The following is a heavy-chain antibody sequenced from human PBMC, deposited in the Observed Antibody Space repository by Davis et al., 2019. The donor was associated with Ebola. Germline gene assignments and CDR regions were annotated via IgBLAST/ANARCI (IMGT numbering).Heavy chain of an antibody. V-gene: IGHV3-30-3*01. J-gene: IGHJ6*02. CDR1: GFTFSSYA. Sequence: GGSLRLSCAASGFTFSSYAMHWVRQAPGKGLEWVAVISYDGSNKYYADSVKGRFTISRDNSKNTLYLQMNSLRAEDTAVYYCARNYDFWSGLVSYGMDVWGQGTTVTVSS. D-gene: IGHD3-3*01. CDR3: ARNYDFWSGLVSYGMDV. CDR2: ISYDGSNK.